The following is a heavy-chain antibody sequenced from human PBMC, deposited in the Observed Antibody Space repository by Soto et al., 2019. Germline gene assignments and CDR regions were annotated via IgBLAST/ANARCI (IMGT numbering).Heavy chain of an antibody. V-gene: IGHV1-69*08. CDR2: IDPINGNT. Sequence: GASVKVSCKASGGTFSSYTISWVRQAPGQGLEWMGRIDPINGNTKYAQKFQGRVTITGDTSTSTAYMELSSLRSEDTAVYYCARDPSYYGMDVWGQGTTVTVSS. CDR1: GGTFSSYT. CDR3: ARDPSYYGMDV. J-gene: IGHJ6*02.